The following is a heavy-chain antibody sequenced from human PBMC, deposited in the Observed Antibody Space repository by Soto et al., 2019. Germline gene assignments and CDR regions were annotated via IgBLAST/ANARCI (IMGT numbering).Heavy chain of an antibody. J-gene: IGHJ4*02. CDR3: ARDFLDYDYIHPFDY. CDR1: GFTFSSYS. Sequence: GGSLRLPCAASGFTFSSYSMNWVRQAPGKGLEWVSSISSSSSYIYYADSVKGRFTISRDNAKNSLYLQMNSLRAEDTAVYYCARDFLDYDYIHPFDYWGQGTLVTVSS. V-gene: IGHV3-21*01. D-gene: IGHD3-16*01. CDR2: ISSSSSYI.